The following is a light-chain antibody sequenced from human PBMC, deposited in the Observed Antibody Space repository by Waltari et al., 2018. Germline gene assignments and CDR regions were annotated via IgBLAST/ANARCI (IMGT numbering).Light chain of an antibody. CDR2: RDF. CDR1: TSNIHSNF. J-gene: IGLJ3*02. Sequence: QPVLTQPPSASGTPGQRVTISCSGGTSNIHSNFVSWYRQFPGTAPKLLIYRDFQRPSGVPDRFSGSKSGTSASLAIGGLRSEDEADYYCAAWDDSLSGWVFGGGTKLTVL. V-gene: IGLV1-47*01. CDR3: AAWDDSLSGWV.